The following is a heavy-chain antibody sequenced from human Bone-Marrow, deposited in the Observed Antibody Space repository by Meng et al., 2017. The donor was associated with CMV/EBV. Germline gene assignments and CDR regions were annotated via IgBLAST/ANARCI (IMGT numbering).Heavy chain of an antibody. J-gene: IGHJ4*02. Sequence: ASVKVSCKASGYTFSDFYIYWVRQAPGQGLEWMGCISPHSGGTNYAQKFQGRVAMTRDTSISTAYLELSRLTSDDTAVYYCARALPASYYYDTSGPPRWGQGTLVTGSS. D-gene: IGHD3-22*01. CDR2: ISPHSGGT. CDR3: ARALPASYYYDTSGPPR. CDR1: GYTFSDFY. V-gene: IGHV1-2*02.